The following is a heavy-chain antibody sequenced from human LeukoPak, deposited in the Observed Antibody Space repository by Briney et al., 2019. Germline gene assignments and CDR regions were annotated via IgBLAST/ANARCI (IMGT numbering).Heavy chain of an antibody. CDR2: INPKSGGP. CDR1: GYTFIDYY. Sequence: GASVKVSCEASGYTFIDYYLHWVRQAPGQGLEWMGWINPKSGGPNYSQRFQDRVTMTRDTSIGTVYMELSRLTYDDTAIYYCTRGPSWCGFDYWGQGTLVTVSS. D-gene: IGHD2-8*01. V-gene: IGHV1-2*02. J-gene: IGHJ4*02. CDR3: TRGPSWCGFDY.